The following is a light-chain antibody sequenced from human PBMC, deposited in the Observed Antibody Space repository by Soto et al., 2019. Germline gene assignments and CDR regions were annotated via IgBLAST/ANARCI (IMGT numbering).Light chain of an antibody. Sequence: IVWTQSPGTLSLSPGERATLSCRASQSVSSSYLAWYQQKPGQAPRLLIYGASSRATGIPDRFSGSGSETDFTLTISRLEPEDFAVYYCQQYGSSSWTFGQGTKVEIK. CDR3: QQYGSSSWT. CDR2: GAS. CDR1: QSVSSSY. V-gene: IGKV3-20*01. J-gene: IGKJ1*01.